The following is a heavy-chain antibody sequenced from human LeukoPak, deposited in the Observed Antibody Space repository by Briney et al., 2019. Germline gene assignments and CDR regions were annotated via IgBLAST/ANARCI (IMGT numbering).Heavy chain of an antibody. J-gene: IGHJ5*02. CDR1: GGSISSDY. CDR3: ARHEMVRGVIENWFDP. V-gene: IGHV4-59*08. Sequence: SSETLSLTCTVSGGSISSDYWSWIRQPPGKGLEWIGDIYYSGSTNYNPPLKSRITISVDTSKNQFSLKLSSVTAADTAVYYCARHEMVRGVIENWFDPWGQGTLVTVSS. D-gene: IGHD3-10*01. CDR2: IYYSGST.